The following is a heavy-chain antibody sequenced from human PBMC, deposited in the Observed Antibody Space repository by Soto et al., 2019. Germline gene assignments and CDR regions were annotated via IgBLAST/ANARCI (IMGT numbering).Heavy chain of an antibody. CDR3: ASSDYYGSGSYEYYFDY. Sequence: SVKVSCKASGGTFSSYTISWVRQAPGQGLEWMGRIIPILGIANYAQKFQGRVTITADKSTSTAYMELSSLRSEDTAVYYCASSDYYGSGSYEYYFDYWGQGTLVTVSS. V-gene: IGHV1-69*02. CDR1: GGTFSSYT. J-gene: IGHJ4*02. CDR2: IIPILGIA. D-gene: IGHD3-10*01.